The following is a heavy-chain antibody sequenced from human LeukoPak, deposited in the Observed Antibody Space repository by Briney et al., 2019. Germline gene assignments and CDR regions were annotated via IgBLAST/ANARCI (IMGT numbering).Heavy chain of an antibody. D-gene: IGHD4-17*01. V-gene: IGHV3-30*04. CDR1: GFTCSSYA. CDR3: ARDRGGSYGDYIYYGMDV. J-gene: IGHJ6*04. CDR2: ISYDGSNK. Sequence: PGGSLRLSCAASGFTCSSYAMHWVRQAPGKGLEWVAVISYDGSNKYYADSVKGRFTISRDNSKNTLYLQMNSLRAEDTAVYYCARDRGGSYGDYIYYGMDVWGKGTTVTVSS.